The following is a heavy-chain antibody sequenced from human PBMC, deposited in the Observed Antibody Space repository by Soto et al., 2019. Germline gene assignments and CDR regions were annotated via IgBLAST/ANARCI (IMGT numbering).Heavy chain of an antibody. Sequence: GESLKISCAASGFTFSVHYMSWIRQAPGKGLEWLSHIGNGDETIKYADSVKGRFTISRDNVQNSLYLQMNSLRAEDTAVYYCARNRPGYYFDSWGQGTPVTVSS. CDR1: GFTFSVHY. CDR2: IGNGDETI. J-gene: IGHJ4*02. CDR3: ARNRPGYYFDS. V-gene: IGHV3-11*04.